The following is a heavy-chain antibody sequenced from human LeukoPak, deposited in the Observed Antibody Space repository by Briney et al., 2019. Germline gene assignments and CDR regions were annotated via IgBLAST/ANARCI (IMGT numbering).Heavy chain of an antibody. Sequence: SVKVSCKASGGTFSGYAISWVRQAPGQGLEWMGGIIPIFGTANYAQKFQGRVTITADESTSTAYMELSSLRSEDTAVYYCARDSVSRRYFDLWGRGTLVTVSS. V-gene: IGHV1-69*01. J-gene: IGHJ2*01. D-gene: IGHD5/OR15-5a*01. CDR3: ARDSVSRRYFDL. CDR1: GGTFSGYA. CDR2: IIPIFGTA.